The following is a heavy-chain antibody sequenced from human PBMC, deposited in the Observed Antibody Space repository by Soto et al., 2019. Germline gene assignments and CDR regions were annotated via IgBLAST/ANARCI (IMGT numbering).Heavy chain of an antibody. CDR3: ARSVFP. V-gene: IGHV4-39*07. Sequence: PSETLSLTCTVSGGSISSGSYRWNWIRQHPGRGLEWIGNMYSSGSTYYNPSLKSRVTISVDTSKNQFSLKLSSVTAADTAVYYCARSVFPWGQGTLVTGSS. CDR1: GGSISSGSYR. J-gene: IGHJ5*02. CDR2: MYSSGST.